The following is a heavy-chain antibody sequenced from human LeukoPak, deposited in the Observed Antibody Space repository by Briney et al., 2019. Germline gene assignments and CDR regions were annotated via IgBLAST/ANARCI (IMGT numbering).Heavy chain of an antibody. CDR2: ITYDGSNK. D-gene: IGHD4-17*01. J-gene: IGHJ3*02. CDR1: GFTFSSCG. V-gene: IGHV3-30-3*01. CDR3: ARDYGDYGGTFDI. Sequence: QPGRSLRLSWAASGFTFSSCGIGWVRQAPGKGLEWVAVITYDGSNKYYADCMKGRFTIEREKTKNTLYLQMNSLRPEDTAVYYCARDYGDYGGTFDIWGRGTMVTVSS.